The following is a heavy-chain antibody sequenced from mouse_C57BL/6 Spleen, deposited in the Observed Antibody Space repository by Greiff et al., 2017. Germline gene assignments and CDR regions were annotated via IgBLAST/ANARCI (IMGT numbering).Heavy chain of an antibody. J-gene: IGHJ2*01. Sequence: QVQLQQPGAELVKPGASVKMSCKASGYTFTSYWITWVKQRPGQGLEWIGDIYPGSGSTNYNEKFKSKATLTVDTSSSTAYMQLSSLTSEDSAVYYCARSTVVATGNFDYWGQGTTLTVSS. CDR1: GYTFTSYW. CDR3: ARSTVVATGNFDY. CDR2: IYPGSGST. D-gene: IGHD1-1*01. V-gene: IGHV1-55*01.